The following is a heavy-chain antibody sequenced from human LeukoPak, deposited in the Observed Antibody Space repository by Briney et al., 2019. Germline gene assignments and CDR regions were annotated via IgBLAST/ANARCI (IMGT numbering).Heavy chain of an antibody. Sequence: ASVKVSCKASGGTFRNHDINWVRQAPGQGLEWMGWISAYNGNTNYAQKLQGRVTMTTDTSTSTAYMELRSLRSDDTAVYYCASRYSGYDPDAFDIWGQGTMVTVSS. CDR1: GGTFRNHD. CDR2: ISAYNGNT. J-gene: IGHJ3*02. CDR3: ASRYSGYDPDAFDI. V-gene: IGHV1-18*01. D-gene: IGHD5-12*01.